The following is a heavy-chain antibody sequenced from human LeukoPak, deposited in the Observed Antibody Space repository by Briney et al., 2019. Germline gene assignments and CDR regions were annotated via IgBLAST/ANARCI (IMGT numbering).Heavy chain of an antibody. CDR2: INLKSGGI. V-gene: IGHV1-2*06. CDR3: ARDRDGGVGTIDY. Sequence: ASLKVSCKASGYTFIHYWMHWVRQAPGQGLEWMGRINLKSGGINYAQKFQGRVTMTRDTSISTAYLDLSRLRFDDTAVYYCARDRDGGVGTIDYWGQGTLVPVSS. D-gene: IGHD3-3*01. J-gene: IGHJ4*01. CDR1: GYTFIHYW.